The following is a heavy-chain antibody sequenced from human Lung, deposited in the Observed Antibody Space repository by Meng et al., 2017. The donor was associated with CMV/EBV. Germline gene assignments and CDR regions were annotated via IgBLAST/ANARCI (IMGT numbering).Heavy chain of an antibody. CDR3: ARLLRGYDSVGWFDP. V-gene: IGHV4-61*01. CDR1: GASVSSGPYY. CDR2: LYYSGDT. J-gene: IGHJ5*02. Sequence: SXTXSLXCTVSGASVSSGPYYWSWIRQPPGKGLEWIGYLYYSGDTNYNPSLKSRVTMSVDTSKNQFSLKLRSVTAADTAVYYCARLLRGYDSVGWFDPWGQGNXVTVSS. D-gene: IGHD3-3*01.